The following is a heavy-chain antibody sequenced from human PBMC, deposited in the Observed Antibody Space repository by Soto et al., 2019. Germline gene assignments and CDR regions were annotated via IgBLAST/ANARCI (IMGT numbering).Heavy chain of an antibody. J-gene: IGHJ4*02. CDR3: ARLEGLATISYYFDY. V-gene: IGHV4-39*01. CDR2: SYYRGNT. D-gene: IGHD3-9*01. CDR1: GDSINSDNYY. Sequence: QLQLQESGPGLVKPSETLSLTCSVSGDSINSDNYYWGWIRQPPGKGLEWIGSSYYRGNTYYNPSPKTRATISRDKSKSQFSLKLNSVTAADSAVYFCARLEGLATISYYFDYWGQGTLVTVSS.